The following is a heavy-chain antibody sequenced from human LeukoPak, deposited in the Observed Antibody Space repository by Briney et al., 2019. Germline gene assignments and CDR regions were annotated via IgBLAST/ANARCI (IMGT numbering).Heavy chain of an antibody. D-gene: IGHD3-3*01. V-gene: IGHV4-61*02. CDR2: IYTSGST. CDR3: ARAYDFWTNCFDP. J-gene: IGHJ5*02. Sequence: SQTLSLTCTVSGGSVSSGSYYWSWIRQPAGKGLEWIGRIYTSGSTNYNPSLKSRVTISVDTSKNQFSLKLSSVTAADTAVYYCARAYDFWTNCFDPWGQGTLVTVSS. CDR1: GGSVSSGSYY.